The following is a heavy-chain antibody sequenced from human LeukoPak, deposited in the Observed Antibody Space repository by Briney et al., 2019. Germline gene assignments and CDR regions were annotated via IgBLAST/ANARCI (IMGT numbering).Heavy chain of an antibody. D-gene: IGHD3-10*01. CDR2: INWDGSTT. Sequence: GGSLRLSCAASGFVFDDYGMSWVRQAPAKGLEWVSAINWDGSTTSYADSVKGRFTISRDKAKKSLYLQMNSLRAEDTALYYCARDREGQLLWFGELGYWGQGTLVTVSS. CDR3: ARDREGQLLWFGELGY. CDR1: GFVFDDYG. V-gene: IGHV3-20*04. J-gene: IGHJ4*02.